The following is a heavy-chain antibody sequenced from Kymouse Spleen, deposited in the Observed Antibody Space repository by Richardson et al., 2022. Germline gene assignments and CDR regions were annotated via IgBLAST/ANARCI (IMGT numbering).Heavy chain of an antibody. D-gene: IGHD3-10*01. Sequence: EVQLVESGGGLVQPGGSLRLSCAASGFTFSSYDMHWVRQATGKGLEWVSAIGTAGDTYYPGSVKGRFTISRENAKNSLYLQMNSLRAGDTAVYYCARSITMVPYYYGMDVWGQGTTVTVSS. J-gene: IGHJ6*02. V-gene: IGHV3-13*01. CDR3: ARSITMVPYYYGMDV. CDR2: IGTAGDT. CDR1: GFTFSSYD.